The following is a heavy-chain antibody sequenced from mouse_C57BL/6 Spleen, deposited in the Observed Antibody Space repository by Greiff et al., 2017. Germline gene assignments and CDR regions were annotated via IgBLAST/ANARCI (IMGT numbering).Heavy chain of an antibody. Sequence: QVQLKQPGAELVKPGASVKMSCKASGYTFTSYWITWVKQRPGQGLEWIGDIYPGSGSTNYNEKFKSKATLTVDTSSSTAYMQLSSLTSEDSAVYYCARRDDYEEAWFAYWGQGTLVTVSA. CDR2: IYPGSGST. J-gene: IGHJ3*01. V-gene: IGHV1-55*01. D-gene: IGHD2-4*01. CDR1: GYTFTSYW. CDR3: ARRDDYEEAWFAY.